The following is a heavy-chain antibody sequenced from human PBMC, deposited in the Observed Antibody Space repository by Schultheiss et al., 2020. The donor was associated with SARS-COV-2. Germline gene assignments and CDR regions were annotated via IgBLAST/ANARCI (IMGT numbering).Heavy chain of an antibody. CDR1: GFTFSSYG. D-gene: IGHD7-27*01. CDR3: ARDYKLGTFDY. Sequence: GGSLRLSCAASGFTFSSYGMHWVRQAPGKGLEWVAVIWYDGSNKYYADSVKGRFTISRDNSKNTLYLQMNSLRAEDTAVYYCARDYKLGTFDYWGQGTLVTVSS. CDR2: IWYDGSNK. V-gene: IGHV3-33*01. J-gene: IGHJ4*02.